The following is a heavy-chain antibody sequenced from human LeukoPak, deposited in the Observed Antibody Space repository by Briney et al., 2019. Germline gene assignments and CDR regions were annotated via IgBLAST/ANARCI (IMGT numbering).Heavy chain of an antibody. J-gene: IGHJ6*02. CDR1: GFTFSSYA. CDR2: ISYDGSNK. V-gene: IGHV3-30-3*01. CDR3: ARDGARRYYYGMDV. D-gene: IGHD6-6*01. Sequence: GGSLRLSCAASGFTFSSYAMHWVRQAPGKGLEWVAVISYDGSNKYYADSVKGRFTISRDNSKNTLYLQMNSLRAEDTAVYYCARDGARRYYYGMDVWGQGTTVTVSS.